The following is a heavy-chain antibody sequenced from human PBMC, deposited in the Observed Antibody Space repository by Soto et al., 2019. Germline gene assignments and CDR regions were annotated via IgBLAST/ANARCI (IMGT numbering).Heavy chain of an antibody. J-gene: IGHJ1*01. CDR3: ARDRVESGYPEYFQH. CDR2: IYSGGST. Sequence: TGGSLRLSCAAPGFTVSSNYMSWVRQAPGKGLEWVSVIYSGGSTYYADSVKGRFTISRDNSKNTLHLQMNSLRAEDTAVYYCARDRVESGYPEYFQHWGQGTLVTVSS. D-gene: IGHD3-22*01. CDR1: GFTVSSNY. V-gene: IGHV3-53*01.